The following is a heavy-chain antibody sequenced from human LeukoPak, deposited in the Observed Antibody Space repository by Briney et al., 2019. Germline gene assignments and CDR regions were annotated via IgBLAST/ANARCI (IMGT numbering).Heavy chain of an antibody. CDR1: AFTFSSYS. J-gene: IGHJ4*02. D-gene: IGHD6-19*01. CDR3: ARDYPPTLVAGLEYFDY. V-gene: IGHV3-21*01. CDR2: ISSSSSYI. Sequence: PGGSLRLSCAASAFTFSSYSMNWVRQAPGKGLEWVSSISSSSSYIYYADSVKGRFTISRDNAKNSLYLQMNSLRAEDTAVYYCARDYPPTLVAGLEYFDYWGQGTLVTVSS.